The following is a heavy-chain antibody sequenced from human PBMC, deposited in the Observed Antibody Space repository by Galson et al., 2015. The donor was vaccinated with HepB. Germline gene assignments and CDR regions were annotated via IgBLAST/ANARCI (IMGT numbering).Heavy chain of an antibody. CDR2: IWFDGSNS. D-gene: IGHD2/OR15-2a*01. Sequence: SLRLSCAASGFISSNYAMHWVRQAPGKGLEWVAVIWFDGSNSYLRDSVKGRFTVTRDNSKNTMFLQMRSLRAEDTAFYYCAKDSSNQNFYDVVDVWGQGTAVTVSS. J-gene: IGHJ6*02. CDR1: GFISSNYA. CDR3: AKDSSNQNFYDVVDV. V-gene: IGHV3-33*06.